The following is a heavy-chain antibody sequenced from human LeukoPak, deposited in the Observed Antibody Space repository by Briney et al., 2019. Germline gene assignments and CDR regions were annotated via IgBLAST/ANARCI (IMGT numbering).Heavy chain of an antibody. J-gene: IGHJ6*02. CDR3: ARFPNTAMVMGLEYYYYGMDV. Sequence: ASVKVSCKASGYTFISYYMHWVRQASGQGLEWMGIINPSGGSTSYAQKFQGRVTMTRDTSTSTAYMELSSLRSEDTAVYYCARFPNTAMVMGLEYYYYGMDVWGQGTTVTVSS. V-gene: IGHV1-46*01. D-gene: IGHD5-18*01. CDR1: GYTFISYY. CDR2: INPSGGST.